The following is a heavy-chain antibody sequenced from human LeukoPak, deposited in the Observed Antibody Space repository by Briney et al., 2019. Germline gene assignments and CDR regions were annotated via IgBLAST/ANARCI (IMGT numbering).Heavy chain of an antibody. CDR1: SGSIXGXX. D-gene: IGHD6-19*01. CDR3: ARDGRAGSLFAY. Sequence: LXLTXTVXSGSIXGXXWSWIRQPPGKXLEWVGYISYSGSTNYNPSLKSRVTISVDTSKNQFSLKLSSVTAADTAIYYCARDGRAGSLFAYWGQGTLVTVSS. J-gene: IGHJ4*02. V-gene: IGHV4-59*01. CDR2: ISYSGST.